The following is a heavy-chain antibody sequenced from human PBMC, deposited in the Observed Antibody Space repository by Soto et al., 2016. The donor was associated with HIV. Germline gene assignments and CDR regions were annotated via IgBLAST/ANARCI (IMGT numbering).Heavy chain of an antibody. Sequence: QVQLVHSGAEVKKPGASVKVSCKASGYMFTAYHLHWVRQAPGQGLEWMGWINPNRGDTNYAQKFQGRVTMTSDTSISTAYMELSSLRSEDTAVYYCARVQGYSSSWSLYYYYYMDVWGKGTTVTVSS. CDR2: INPNRGDT. V-gene: IGHV1-2*02. D-gene: IGHD6-13*01. J-gene: IGHJ6*03. CDR3: ARVQGYSSSWSLYYYYYMDV. CDR1: GYMFTAYH.